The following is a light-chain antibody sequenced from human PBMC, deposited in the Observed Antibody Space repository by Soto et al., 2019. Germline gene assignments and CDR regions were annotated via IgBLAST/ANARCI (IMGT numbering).Light chain of an antibody. CDR2: GAS. CDR1: QSVSSSY. CDR3: QQYASSPVYT. J-gene: IGKJ2*01. Sequence: EIVLTQSPGTLSLSPGERATLSCRASQSVSSSYLAWYQQKPGQAPRLLIYGASSRATGIPDRFSGSGSGTDFTRTISRLEPEDFAVYYCQQYASSPVYTFGQGTKPEIK. V-gene: IGKV3-20*01.